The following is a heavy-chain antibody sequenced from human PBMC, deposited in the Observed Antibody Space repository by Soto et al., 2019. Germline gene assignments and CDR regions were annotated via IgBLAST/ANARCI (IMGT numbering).Heavy chain of an antibody. CDR3: ARITYSSSWYRSEPAYYYGMDV. J-gene: IGHJ6*02. D-gene: IGHD6-13*01. CDR1: GFSLSNARMG. V-gene: IGHV2-26*01. CDR2: IFSNDEK. Sequence: QVPLKESGPVLVKPTETLTLTCTVSGFSLSNARMGVSWIRQPPGKALEWLAHIFSNDEKSYSTSLQSRLTISKDTPKSQVGLTMTNMDPGDTATYYCARITYSSSWYRSEPAYYYGMDVWGQGTTVTVSS.